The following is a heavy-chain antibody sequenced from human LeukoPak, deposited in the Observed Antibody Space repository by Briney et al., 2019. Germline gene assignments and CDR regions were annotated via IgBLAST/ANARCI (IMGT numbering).Heavy chain of an antibody. CDR2: ISSSSSYI. V-gene: IGHV3-21*01. J-gene: IGHJ4*02. CDR3: ARANQQLGQSDY. Sequence: GGSLRLSCAASGFTFSSYSMNWVRQAPGKGLEWVSSISSSSSYIYYADSVKGRSAISRDNAKNSLYLQMNSLRAEDTAVYYCARANQQLGQSDYWGQGTLVTVSS. CDR1: GFTFSSYS. D-gene: IGHD6-6*01.